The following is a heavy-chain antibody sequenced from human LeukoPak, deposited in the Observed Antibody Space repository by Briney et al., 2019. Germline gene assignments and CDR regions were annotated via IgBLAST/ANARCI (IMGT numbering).Heavy chain of an antibody. Sequence: SETLSLTCAVYGGSFSGYYWSWIRQPPGKGLEWIGEINHSGSTNYNPSLKSRVTISVDTSKNQFSLRLSSVTAADTAVYYCARVRSSGWALPTYWGQGTLVTVSS. V-gene: IGHV4-34*01. J-gene: IGHJ4*02. CDR2: INHSGST. CDR1: GGSFSGYY. CDR3: ARVRSSGWALPTY. D-gene: IGHD6-19*01.